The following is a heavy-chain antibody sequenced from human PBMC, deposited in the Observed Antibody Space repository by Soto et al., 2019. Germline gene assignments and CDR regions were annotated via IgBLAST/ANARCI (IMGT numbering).Heavy chain of an antibody. CDR1: GFIVSSYS. CDR3: ARDPMVLAFDI. Sequence: EVQLVESEGGLVKPGGSLRLSCAASGFIVSSYSMNWVRQAPGKGLEWVSSISSSSSYIYYADSVKGRFTISRDNAKNSLYLQMNSLRAEDTAVYYCARDPMVLAFDIWGQGTMVTVSS. D-gene: IGHD3-10*01. J-gene: IGHJ3*02. V-gene: IGHV3-21*01. CDR2: ISSSSSYI.